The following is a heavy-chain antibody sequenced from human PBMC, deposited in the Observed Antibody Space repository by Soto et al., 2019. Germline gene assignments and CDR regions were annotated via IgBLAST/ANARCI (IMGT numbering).Heavy chain of an antibody. V-gene: IGHV4-34*01. CDR2: INHSGST. J-gene: IGHJ4*02. D-gene: IGHD6-13*01. CDR3: ARSGGIAAAAPDDY. Sequence: SETLSLTCAVYGGSFSGYYWSWIRQPPGKGLEWIGEINHSGSTNYNPSLKSRVTISVDTSKNQFSLKLSSVTAADTAVYYCARSGGIAAAAPDDYWGQGTLVTVSS. CDR1: GGSFSGYY.